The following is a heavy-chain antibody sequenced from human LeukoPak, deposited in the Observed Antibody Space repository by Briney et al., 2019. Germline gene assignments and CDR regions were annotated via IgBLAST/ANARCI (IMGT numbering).Heavy chain of an antibody. CDR2: IWFDGRHE. CDR3: ARDLSHQYSGMDL. V-gene: IGHV3-33*01. D-gene: IGHD3-10*01. J-gene: IGHJ6*02. Sequence: GRSLRLSCAASGFNLRISGMHWVRQAPGKGLEWVANIWFDGRHEKYADSVKGRLTISRDNSQQTLYLQMNSLRAEDTAVYYCARDLSHQYSGMDLWGLGTSVTVSS. CDR1: GFNLRISG.